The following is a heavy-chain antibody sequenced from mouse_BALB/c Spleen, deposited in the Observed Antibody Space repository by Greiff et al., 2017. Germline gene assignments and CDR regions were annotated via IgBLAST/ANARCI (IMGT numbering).Heavy chain of an antibody. CDR1: GYSITSDYA. J-gene: IGHJ4*01. CDR3: ARGLLPYYAMDY. D-gene: IGHD1-1*01. CDR2: ISYSGST. Sequence: EVMLVESGPGLVKPSQSLSLTCTVTGYSITSDYAWNWIRQFPGNKLEWMGYISYSGSTSYNPSLKSRISITRDTSKNQFFLQLNSVTTEDTATYYCARGLLPYYAMDYWGQGTSVTVSS. V-gene: IGHV3-2*02.